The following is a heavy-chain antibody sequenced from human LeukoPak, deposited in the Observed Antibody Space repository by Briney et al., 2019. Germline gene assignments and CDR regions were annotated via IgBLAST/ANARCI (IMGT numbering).Heavy chain of an antibody. V-gene: IGHV3-30*02. J-gene: IGHJ5*02. D-gene: IGHD6-19*01. CDR1: GFTFSSYD. Sequence: PGGSLRLSCAAPGFTFSSYDMHWVRQAPGKGLEWVAFIRYDGTNKFYADSVKGRFIISRDNSKNTLYLQMNSLRAEDTAVYYCAKDFSGGSNWFDRWGQGTLVTVSS. CDR2: IRYDGTNK. CDR3: AKDFSGGSNWFDR.